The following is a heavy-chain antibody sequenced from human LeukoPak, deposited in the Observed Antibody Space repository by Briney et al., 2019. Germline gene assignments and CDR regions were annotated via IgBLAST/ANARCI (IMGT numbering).Heavy chain of an antibody. V-gene: IGHV3-53*01. J-gene: IGHJ1*01. CDR1: GFTVSSYY. D-gene: IGHD1-26*01. CDR3: ARANSGSHSYFQH. CDR2: IYSAGST. Sequence: GGSLRLSCAASGFTVSSYYMTWVRQAPGKGLEWVSIIYSAGSTYYADSVKGRFTISRDNYKNTLYLQMDSLRAEDTAVYYCARANSGSHSYFQHWGQGTLVTVSS.